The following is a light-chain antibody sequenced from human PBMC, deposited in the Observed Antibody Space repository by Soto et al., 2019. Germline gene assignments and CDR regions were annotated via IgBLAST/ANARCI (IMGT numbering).Light chain of an antibody. V-gene: IGKV3-20*01. CDR3: QQYGSSPPYT. Sequence: EVVLTQSPGTLSLSPGESATLSCRASQSVSNNYFAWYQQKPGQAPRLLLFGSSDRATGIPDRFSGSGSGRDFTLTISRLEPEDFAVYYCQQYGSSPPYTFGQGTKLEIK. CDR1: QSVSNNY. J-gene: IGKJ2*01. CDR2: GSS.